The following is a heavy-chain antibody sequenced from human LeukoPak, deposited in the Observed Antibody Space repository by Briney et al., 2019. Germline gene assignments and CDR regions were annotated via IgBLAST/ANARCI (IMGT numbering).Heavy chain of an antibody. CDR3: SNRFAAFWDFGFRGYLHFLDR. J-gene: IGHJ6*04. V-gene: IGHV3-23*01. CDR2: ISGSGAST. Sequence: PGGSLRLSCAASGFTFSSYAMSWVRQAPGKGLEWVSSISGSGASTYYADSVRGRFTIMRDNSQNTLYLHIKNLRAEDSALYYWSNRFAAFWDFGFRGYLHFLDRWGKGNQVTGSS. D-gene: IGHD2-15*01. CDR1: GFTFSSYA.